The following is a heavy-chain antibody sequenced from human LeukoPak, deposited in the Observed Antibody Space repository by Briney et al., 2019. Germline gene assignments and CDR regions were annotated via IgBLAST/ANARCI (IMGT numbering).Heavy chain of an antibody. CDR1: GGTFSSYA. D-gene: IGHD2-2*01. V-gene: IGHV1-69*13. J-gene: IGHJ4*02. CDR3: ASSVPAARYYFDY. Sequence: SVKVSCKASGGTFSSYAISWVRQASGQGLEWMGGIIPIFGTANYAQKFQGRVTITADESTSTAYMELSSLRSEDTAVYYCASSVPAARYYFDYWGQGTLVTVSS. CDR2: IIPIFGTA.